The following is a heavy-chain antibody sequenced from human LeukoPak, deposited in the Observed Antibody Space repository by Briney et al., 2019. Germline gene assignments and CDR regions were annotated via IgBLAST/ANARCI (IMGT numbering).Heavy chain of an antibody. V-gene: IGHV3-30*18. D-gene: IGHD5-12*01. CDR2: ISYDGGNK. CDR1: GFTFSSYG. J-gene: IGHJ4*02. CDR3: AKDRDIVATYFDY. Sequence: GRSLRLSCAASGFTFSSYGMHWVRQAPGKGLEWVAVISYDGGNKYYGDSVKGRFTISRDNSKNTLYLQMNSLRAEDTAVYYCAKDRDIVATYFDYWGQGTLVTVSS.